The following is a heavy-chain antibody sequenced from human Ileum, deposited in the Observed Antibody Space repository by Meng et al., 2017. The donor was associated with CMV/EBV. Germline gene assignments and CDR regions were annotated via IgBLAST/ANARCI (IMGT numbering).Heavy chain of an antibody. Sequence: GTRRLSEEAYGLAVGSTYMSWVRKAQGKGLEWVSVIYSGGSTYYADSVKGRFTISRDNSKNTLYLQMNSLRAEDTAVYYCAGGDHYWGQGTLVTVSS. CDR1: GLAVGSTY. V-gene: IGHV3-66*02. CDR3: AGGDHY. D-gene: IGHD3-10*01. CDR2: IYSGGST. J-gene: IGHJ4*02.